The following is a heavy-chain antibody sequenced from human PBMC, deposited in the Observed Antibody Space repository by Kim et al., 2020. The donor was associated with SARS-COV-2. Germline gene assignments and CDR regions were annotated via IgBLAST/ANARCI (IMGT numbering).Heavy chain of an antibody. CDR1: GFTFSSYP. D-gene: IGHD3-22*01. CDR3: AKQIDYYDSSGFDY. J-gene: IGHJ4*02. CDR2: IYSGGSST. V-gene: IGHV3-23*03. Sequence: GGSLRLSCAASGFTFSSYPMSWVRQAPGKGLEWVSVIYSGGSSTYYADSVKGRFTISRDNSKNTLYLQMNSLRAEDTAVYYCAKQIDYYDSSGFDYWGQGTLVTVSS.